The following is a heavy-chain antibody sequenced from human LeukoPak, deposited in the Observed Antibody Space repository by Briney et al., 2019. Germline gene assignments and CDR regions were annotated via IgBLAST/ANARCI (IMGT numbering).Heavy chain of an antibody. V-gene: IGHV5-10-1*01. J-gene: IGHJ3*02. Sequence: GESLKISRKGSGYSFTGYWITWVRQMPGKGLEWMGTIDPSDSYTNYSPSFQGHVTISADKSISTAYLPWSSLKASDTAIYYCARPTRGGAFDIWGQGTMVTVSS. CDR3: ARPTRGGAFDI. CDR1: GYSFTGYW. D-gene: IGHD1-1*01. CDR2: IDPSDSYT.